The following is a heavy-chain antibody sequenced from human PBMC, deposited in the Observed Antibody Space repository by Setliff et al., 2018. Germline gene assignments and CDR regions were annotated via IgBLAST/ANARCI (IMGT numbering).Heavy chain of an antibody. CDR3: ARRWDFGYFDY. CDR1: GYTFTSYA. D-gene: IGHD1-26*01. CDR2: INAGHGNT. V-gene: IGHV1-3*01. Sequence: ASVKVSCKASGYTFTSYAMHWVRQAPGQRLEWMGWINAGHGNTKYSQKFQGRVTITRDTSASTAYMELSSLRSEDTAVYYCARRWDFGYFDYWGQGTRVTVSS. J-gene: IGHJ4*02.